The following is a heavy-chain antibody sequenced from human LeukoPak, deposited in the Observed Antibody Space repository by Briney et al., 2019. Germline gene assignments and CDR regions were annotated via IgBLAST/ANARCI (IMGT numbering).Heavy chain of an antibody. CDR1: GFTFSSYA. J-gene: IGHJ6*02. CDR2: ISGSGGST. CDR3: AKENYGDYVYYYYGMDV. D-gene: IGHD4-17*01. V-gene: IGHV3-23*01. Sequence: GSLRLSCAASGFTFSSYAMSWVRQAPGKGLEWVSAISGSGGSTYYADSVKGRFTISRDNSKNTLYLQMNSLRAEDTAVYYCAKENYGDYVYYYYGMDVWGQGTTVTVSS.